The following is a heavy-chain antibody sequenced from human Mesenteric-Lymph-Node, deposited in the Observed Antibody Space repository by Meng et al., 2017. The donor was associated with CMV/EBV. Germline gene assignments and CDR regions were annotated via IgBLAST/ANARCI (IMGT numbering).Heavy chain of an antibody. CDR3: ARGLVGATWDAFDI. J-gene: IGHJ3*02. CDR2: ISSSSSSYI. CDR1: GFTFSSYS. V-gene: IGHV3-21*01. Sequence: GGSLRLSCAASGFTFSSYSMNWVRQAPGKGLEWVSSISSSSSSYIYYADSVKGRFTISRDNAKNSLYLQMNSLRAEDTAVYYCARGLVGATWDAFDIWGQGTMVTVSS. D-gene: IGHD1-26*01.